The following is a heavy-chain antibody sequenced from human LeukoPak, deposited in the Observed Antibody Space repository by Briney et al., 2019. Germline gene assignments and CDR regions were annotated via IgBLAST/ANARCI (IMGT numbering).Heavy chain of an antibody. CDR1: GGSISSYY. D-gene: IGHD5-18*01. CDR3: ARGGRAMVTTY. J-gene: IGHJ4*02. Sequence: SETLSLTCTVSGGSISSYYWSWLRQPPGKGLEWIGYIYYSGSTNYNPSLKSRVTISVDTSKNQFSLKLSSVTAADTAVYYCARGGRAMVTTYWGQGTLVTVSS. V-gene: IGHV4-59*01. CDR2: IYYSGST.